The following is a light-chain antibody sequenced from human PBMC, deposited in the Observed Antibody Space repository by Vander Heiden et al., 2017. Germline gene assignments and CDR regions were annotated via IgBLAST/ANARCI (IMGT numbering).Light chain of an antibody. J-gene: IGKJ3*01. CDR1: QIINSC. V-gene: IGKV1-39*01. CDR3: QQSDSTLFT. CDR2: AAS. Sequence: DIQMTQSPSSLSASVGDRVTISCRASQIINSCLNWYQQKPGKAPRLLIYAASSLQSGVPSRFSGSGSGTDFSLTISSLQPEDFATYYCQQSDSTLFTFGDGTKVDVK.